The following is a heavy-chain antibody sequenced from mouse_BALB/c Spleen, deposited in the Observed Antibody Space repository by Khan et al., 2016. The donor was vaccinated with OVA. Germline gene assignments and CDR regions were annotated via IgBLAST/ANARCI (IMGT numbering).Heavy chain of an antibody. V-gene: IGHV1S135*01. Sequence: VQLQQPGPELVSPGASVKVSCKASGYSFTDYNIYWVKQGHGKSLEWIGYIDPYNGGTSYNQKFKGKATLTVDKSSSTAFMHLNRLTSEDSAVYHCALIYYYGTGFDYWGQGTTLTVSS. CDR2: IDPYNGGT. D-gene: IGHD1-1*01. J-gene: IGHJ2*01. CDR1: GYSFTDYN. CDR3: ALIYYYGTGFDY.